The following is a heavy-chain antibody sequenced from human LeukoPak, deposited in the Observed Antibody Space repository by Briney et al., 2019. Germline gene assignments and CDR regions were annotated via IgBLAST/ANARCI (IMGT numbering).Heavy chain of an antibody. J-gene: IGHJ3*02. D-gene: IGHD3-9*01. CDR3: ARHVLEYYDILTGYAQGAFDI. Sequence: SETLSLTCTVSGGSISGYYWSWSRQPPGKGVEWIGNLYYMRGAWYKSSLKSRVTTSVDTSRNEFSLKLSSVTAADTAVYYCARHVLEYYDILTGYAQGAFDIWGQGTMVTVSS. CDR1: GGSISGYY. CDR2: LYYMRGA. V-gene: IGHV4-59*01.